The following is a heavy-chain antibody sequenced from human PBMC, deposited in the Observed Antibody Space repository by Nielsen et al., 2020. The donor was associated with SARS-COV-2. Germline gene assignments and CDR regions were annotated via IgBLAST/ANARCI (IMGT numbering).Heavy chain of an antibody. J-gene: IGHJ3*02. V-gene: IGHV4-31*03. CDR2: IYHTGST. CDR1: GGSMKTASYY. CDR3: ARGIRPRHVFDI. D-gene: IGHD1-14*01. Sequence: SETLSLTCTVSGGSMKTASYYWSWIRQHPGWGLEWLGYIYHTGSTYYNAALESRVTISADMSKNQFSLELTSLTAADTAVYYCARGIRPRHVFDIWGQGTMVTVSS.